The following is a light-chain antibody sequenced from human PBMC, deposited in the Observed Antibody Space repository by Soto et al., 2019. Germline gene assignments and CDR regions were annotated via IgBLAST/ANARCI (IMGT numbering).Light chain of an antibody. V-gene: IGLV2-14*01. CDR1: SSDIGSYNY. CDR2: EVS. Sequence: QSVLTQPASVSGSPGQSITISCTGASSDIGSYNYVSWYQQHLGKAPKLIIYEVSNRPSGVSNRLSGSKSGNTASLTISGLQTEDEADYYCSSYTGTTTVFGGGTKVTVL. J-gene: IGLJ3*02. CDR3: SSYTGTTTV.